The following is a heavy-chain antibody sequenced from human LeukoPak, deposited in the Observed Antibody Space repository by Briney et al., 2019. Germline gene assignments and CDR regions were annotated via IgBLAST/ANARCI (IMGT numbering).Heavy chain of an antibody. Sequence: PSETLSLTCTVSGGSISSYFWSWIRQPPGKGLEWIAYVHYSDNSNYNPSLKSRISISLDTSKNQFSLKLTSVTAADTAVYYCARDRRWESLHAFGMWGHGIMVTVSS. D-gene: IGHD1-26*01. J-gene: IGHJ3*02. V-gene: IGHV4-59*01. CDR3: ARDRRWESLHAFGM. CDR1: GGSISSYF. CDR2: VHYSDNS.